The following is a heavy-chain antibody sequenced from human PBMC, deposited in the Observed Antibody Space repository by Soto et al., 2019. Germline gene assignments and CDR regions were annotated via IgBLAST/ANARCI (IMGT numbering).Heavy chain of an antibody. D-gene: IGHD4-17*01. CDR2: INAGNGNT. CDR1: GYTFTSYA. Sequence: ASVKVSCKASGYTFTSYAMHWVRQAPGQRLEWMGWINAGNGNTKYSQKFQGRVTITRDTSASTAYMELSSLRSEDTAVYYCARVGLYGDYGVYYYGMDVWGQGTTVTVSS. CDR3: ARVGLYGDYGVYYYGMDV. J-gene: IGHJ6*02. V-gene: IGHV1-3*01.